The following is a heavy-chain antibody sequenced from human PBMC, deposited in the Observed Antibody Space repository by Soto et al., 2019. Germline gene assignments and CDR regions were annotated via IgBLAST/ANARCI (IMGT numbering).Heavy chain of an antibody. CDR3: TRLPPEWFRTTPFDF. D-gene: IGHD2-8*01. J-gene: IGHJ3*01. CDR1: GFTVSNHY. CDR2: IASKTYGATR. Sequence: EVQLVESGGGLIQPGGSLRLSCAVSGFTVSNHYMSWVRQAPGKGLEGVGFIASKTYGATREYAASVKGRFIISRDDPKSIAYLQMNGLKIEDTAVYFCTRLPPEWFRTTPFDFWGQGTRVTVSS. V-gene: IGHV3-49*04.